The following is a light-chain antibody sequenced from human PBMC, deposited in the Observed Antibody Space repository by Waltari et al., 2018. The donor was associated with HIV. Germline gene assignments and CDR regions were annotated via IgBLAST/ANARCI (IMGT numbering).Light chain of an antibody. CDR2: SDN. CDR1: SSNIGSNA. V-gene: IGLV1-44*01. Sequence: QSVLTQPPSASGTPGQRVTISCSGSSSNIGSNAVNWYQQVPGTAPKPLIYSDNPRPSGVPDRFSGSKSGTSASLAISGLQSEDEANYYCAAWDDSLNGPLFGGGTKLTVL. CDR3: AAWDDSLNGPL. J-gene: IGLJ3*02.